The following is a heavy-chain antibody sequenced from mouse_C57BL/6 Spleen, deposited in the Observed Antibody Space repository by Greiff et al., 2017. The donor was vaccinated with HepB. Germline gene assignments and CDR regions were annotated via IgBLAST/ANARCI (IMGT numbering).Heavy chain of an antibody. V-gene: IGHV1-39*01. D-gene: IGHD4-1*01. Sequence: EVKLLESGPELVKPGASVKISCKASGYSFTDYNMNWVKQSNGKSLEWIGVINPNYGTTSYNQKFKGKATLTVDQSSSTAYMQLNSLTSEDSAVYYCARGGENWDNWFAYWGQGTLVTVSA. CDR2: INPNYGTT. CDR1: GYSFTDYN. CDR3: ARGGENWDNWFAY. J-gene: IGHJ3*01.